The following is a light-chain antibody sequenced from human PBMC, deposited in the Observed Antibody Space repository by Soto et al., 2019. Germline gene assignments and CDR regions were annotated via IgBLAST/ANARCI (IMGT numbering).Light chain of an antibody. CDR3: ATWDDSLSGVV. J-gene: IGLJ2*01. CDR2: TNN. Sequence: QSVLTQPPSASGTPGQRVTISCSGSSSNIGVNYVYWYQQLPGTAPKLLIYTNNQRPSGVPDRFSSSKSGTSASLAISGLRSEDEADYHCATWDDSLSGVVFGGGTKLTVL. CDR1: SSNIGVNY. V-gene: IGLV1-47*01.